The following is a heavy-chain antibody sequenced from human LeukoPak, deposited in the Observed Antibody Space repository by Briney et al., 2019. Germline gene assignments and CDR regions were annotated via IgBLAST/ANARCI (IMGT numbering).Heavy chain of an antibody. D-gene: IGHD5/OR15-5a*01. V-gene: IGHV4-59*01. Sequence: PSETLSLTCTVSGGSISSFYWSWIRQPPGKGLEYIGYISYSETTSYNPSLKSRVTISVDTSKNQFSLKLTSVTAADTAVYYCARDKGLPQTFDIWGQGTMVTVSS. J-gene: IGHJ3*02. CDR2: ISYSETT. CDR1: GGSISSFY. CDR3: ARDKGLPQTFDI.